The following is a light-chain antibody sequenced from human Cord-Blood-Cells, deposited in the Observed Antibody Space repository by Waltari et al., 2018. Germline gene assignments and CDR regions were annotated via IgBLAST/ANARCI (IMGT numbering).Light chain of an antibody. CDR3: QQYDKLPIT. V-gene: IGKV1-33*01. CDR2: DAS. CDR1: QDISNY. Sequence: DIQMTQSPSSLSASVGDRVTITCQASQDISNYLNWYQQKPGKAPKLLIYDASNLETGVPSRFIVGGSGTDFTFTISSLQPEDIATYYCQQYDKLPITFGQGTRLEIK. J-gene: IGKJ5*01.